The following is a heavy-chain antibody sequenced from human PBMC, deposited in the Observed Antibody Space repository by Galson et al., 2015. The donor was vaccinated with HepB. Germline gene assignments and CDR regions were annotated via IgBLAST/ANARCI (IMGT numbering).Heavy chain of an antibody. Sequence: SVKVSCKASGYIFNNYAMNWVRQAPGQGLEWMGWINTNSGNPTYAQGFTGRFVSSLDTSVSTAYLQISSLKADDTAVYYCAREIMEPTRGKWFDPWGQGTLVTVSS. D-gene: IGHD1-26*01. V-gene: IGHV7-4-1*02. CDR3: AREIMEPTRGKWFDP. CDR2: INTNSGNP. J-gene: IGHJ5*02. CDR1: GYIFNNYA.